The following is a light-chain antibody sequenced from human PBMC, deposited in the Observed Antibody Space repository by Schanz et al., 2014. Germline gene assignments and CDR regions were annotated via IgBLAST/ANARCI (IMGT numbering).Light chain of an antibody. J-gene: IGLJ3*02. CDR1: RSNVGSNT. V-gene: IGLV1-44*01. CDR3: AAWDDSLSGWV. Sequence: QSVLTQPPSASGTPGQRVTMSCSGSRSNVGSNTVSWYQQLPGTAPKLLIYSNNQRPSGVPDRFSGSKSGTSASLAISGLRSEDEADYYCAAWDDSLSGWVFGGGTKLTVL. CDR2: SNN.